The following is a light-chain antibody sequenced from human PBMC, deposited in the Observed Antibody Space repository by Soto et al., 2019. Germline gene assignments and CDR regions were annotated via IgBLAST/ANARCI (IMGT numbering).Light chain of an antibody. CDR2: GAS. CDR1: QSVSSNY. J-gene: IGKJ4*01. V-gene: IGKV3-20*01. Sequence: EIVLTQSPGTLSLSPGERATLSCRASQSVSSNYLAWYQQKPGQAPRLLIYGASSRATGIPDRFSGSGSGTEFTLTISRLEPEDFALYFCQQYDNSPPLTFGGGTKVEF. CDR3: QQYDNSPPLT.